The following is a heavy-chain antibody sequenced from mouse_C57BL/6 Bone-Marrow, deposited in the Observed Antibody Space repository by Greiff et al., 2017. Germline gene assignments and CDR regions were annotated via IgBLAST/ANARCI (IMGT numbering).Heavy chain of an antibody. CDR1: GYTFTSYW. V-gene: IGHV1-64*01. CDR3: ARECYGSSSFAY. Sequence: QVQLQQSGAELVKPGASVKLSCKASGYTFTSYWMHWVKQRPGQGLEWIGMIHPNSGSTNYNEKFKSKATLTVDKSSSTAYMQLSSLTSEDSAVYYCARECYGSSSFAYWGQGTLVTVSA. D-gene: IGHD1-1*01. J-gene: IGHJ3*01. CDR2: IHPNSGST.